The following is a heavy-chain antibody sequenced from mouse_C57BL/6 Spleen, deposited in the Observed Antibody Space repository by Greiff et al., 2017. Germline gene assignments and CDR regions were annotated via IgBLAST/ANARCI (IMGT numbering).Heavy chain of an antibody. J-gene: IGHJ2*01. CDR1: GYTFTSYW. V-gene: IGHV1-50*01. Sequence: QVQLQQPGAELVKPGASVKLSCKASGYTFTSYWMQWVKQRPGQGLEWIGEIDPSDSYTNYNQKFKGKATLTVDTSSSTAYMQLSSLTSEDSAVYYCARHNDYDGGFDYWGQGTTLTVSS. D-gene: IGHD2-4*01. CDR3: ARHNDYDGGFDY. CDR2: IDPSDSYT.